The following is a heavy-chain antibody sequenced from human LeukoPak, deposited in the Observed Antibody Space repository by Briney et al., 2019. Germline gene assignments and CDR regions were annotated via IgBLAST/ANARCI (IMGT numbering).Heavy chain of an antibody. V-gene: IGHV3-30-3*01. J-gene: IGHJ3*02. CDR2: ISYDGSNK. CDR3: ARAHGAHHGDPGAFDI. Sequence: PGRSLRLSCAACGFTFSSYAMHLVRQAPGKGLEWVAVISYDGSNKYYADSVKGRFTISRDNSKNTLYLQMNSLRAEDTAVYYCARAHGAHHGDPGAFDIWGQGTMVTVSS. CDR1: GFTFSSYA. D-gene: IGHD4-17*01.